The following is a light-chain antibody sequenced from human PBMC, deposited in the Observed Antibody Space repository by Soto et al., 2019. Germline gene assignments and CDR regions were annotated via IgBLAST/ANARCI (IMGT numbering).Light chain of an antibody. CDR3: MQATQPYT. J-gene: IGKJ2*01. Sequence: DIVLTQTPLSSPVTLGQPASISCRSSQSLVHSDGNTYFNWLQQRPGQPPRLLIYKISKRFPGVQERFSGSGSGTDFTLKIRRVEAGDVGVYYCMQATQPYTFAQGPKLETK. V-gene: IGKV2-24*01. CDR1: QSLVHSDGNTY. CDR2: KIS.